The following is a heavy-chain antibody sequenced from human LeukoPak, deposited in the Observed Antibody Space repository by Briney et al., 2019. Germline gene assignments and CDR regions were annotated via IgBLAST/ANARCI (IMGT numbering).Heavy chain of an antibody. D-gene: IGHD2-2*01. CDR3: AMRGDILVIPATYMFDY. CDR1: GFTFSDYS. J-gene: IGHJ4*02. CDR2: ISSSSIYI. Sequence: PGGSLRLSCAASGFTFSDYSMNWVRQAPGKGLEWVSSISSSSIYIYYADSVKGRFTISRDNAKNSLYLQMNSLRAEDTAVYYCAMRGDILVIPATYMFDYWGQGTLVTVSS. V-gene: IGHV3-21*01.